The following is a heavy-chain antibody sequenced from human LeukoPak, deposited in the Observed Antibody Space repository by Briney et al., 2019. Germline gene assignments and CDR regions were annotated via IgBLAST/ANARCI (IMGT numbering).Heavy chain of an antibody. Sequence: GGSLRLSCAASGLTFSDYYMSWIRQAPGKGLEWVSYISSSGSSIFYADSVKGRFTISRDNAKNSLYLQMNSLRAEDTAVNYCARRPYSSSWYYFDYWGQGTLVTASS. CDR3: ARRPYSSSWYYFDY. J-gene: IGHJ4*02. V-gene: IGHV3-11*04. CDR1: GLTFSDYY. CDR2: ISSSGSSI. D-gene: IGHD6-13*01.